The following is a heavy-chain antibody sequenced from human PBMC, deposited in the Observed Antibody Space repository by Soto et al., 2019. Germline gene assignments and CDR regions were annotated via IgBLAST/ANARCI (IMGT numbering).Heavy chain of an antibody. CDR1: GFTFSNYW. V-gene: IGHV3-7*03. D-gene: IGHD1-26*01. CDR2: IKQDGSEK. CDR3: ARDDRGSSYFSDYYGMDV. Sequence: EVQLVESGGGLVQPGGSLRLSCAASGFTFSNYWMSWVRQAPGKGLEWVANIKQDGSEKYYVDSVKGRFTISRDNAKNSLDRKMNGLRAEDTAVYYCARDDRGSSYFSDYYGMDVWGQGTTVTVSS. J-gene: IGHJ6*02.